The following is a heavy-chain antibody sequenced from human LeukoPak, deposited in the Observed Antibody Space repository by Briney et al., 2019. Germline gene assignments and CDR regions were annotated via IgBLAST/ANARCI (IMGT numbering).Heavy chain of an antibody. V-gene: IGHV3-23*01. CDR3: AKSIGSGSYYGGDY. Sequence: PGGSLRLSCAASGFTFSSYAMSWVCQAPGKGLEWVSVISGSGGSTYYADSVKGRFTISRDNSKNTLYLQMNSLRAEDTAVYYCAKSIGSGSYYGGDYWGQGTLVTVSS. J-gene: IGHJ4*02. D-gene: IGHD3-22*01. CDR1: GFTFSSYA. CDR2: ISGSGGST.